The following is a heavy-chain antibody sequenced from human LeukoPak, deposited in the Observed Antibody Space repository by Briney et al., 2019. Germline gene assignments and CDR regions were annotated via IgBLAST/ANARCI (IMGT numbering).Heavy chain of an antibody. CDR1: GFTSSTYS. D-gene: IGHD4-17*01. V-gene: IGHV3-48*04. J-gene: IGHJ5*01. Sequence: GGSLRLSCAASGFTSSTYSMNWVRQAPGKGLEWVSYISSISSTVHYADSVKGRFTVSRDNAKNSLFLQMNSLRAEDTAVYYCARDDFGDYLGWFDSWGQGTLVTVSS. CDR3: ARDDFGDYLGWFDS. CDR2: ISSISSTV.